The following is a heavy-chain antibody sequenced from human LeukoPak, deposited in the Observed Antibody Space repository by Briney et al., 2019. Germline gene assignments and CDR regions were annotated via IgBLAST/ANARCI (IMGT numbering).Heavy chain of an antibody. D-gene: IGHD1-1*01. CDR2: VDRTGRT. CDR3: ARGRVSSSTWYSTYYYYFYMDV. J-gene: IGHJ6*03. V-gene: IGHV4-59*01. CDR1: DDSITMYY. Sequence: SETLSFTCTVSDDSITMYYWTWIRQPPGKGLEWIGYVDRTGRTNFNPSLNGRVSISRDTSKNLFSLRLRSVTAADTAVYFCARGRVSSSTWYSTYYYYFYMDVWGKGTTVTVSS.